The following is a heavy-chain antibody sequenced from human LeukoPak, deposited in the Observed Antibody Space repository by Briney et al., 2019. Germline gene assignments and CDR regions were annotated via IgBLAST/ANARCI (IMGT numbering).Heavy chain of an antibody. Sequence: PLETQSLTCTVSGDSISSYYWSWIRQPPRQGLEWIGYIYYCGSTKYNPSLKSRVTMSLDTSKSQFSLKLISVTAADTAVYYCARDRPSGSGSSFSLGMDVWGQGTTVTVCS. V-gene: IGHV4-59*01. CDR1: GDSISSYY. CDR2: IYYCGST. CDR3: ARDRPSGSGSSFSLGMDV. J-gene: IGHJ6*02. D-gene: IGHD3-10*01.